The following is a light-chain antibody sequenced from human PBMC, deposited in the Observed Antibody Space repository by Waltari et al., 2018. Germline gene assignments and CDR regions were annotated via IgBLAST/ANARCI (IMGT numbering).Light chain of an antibody. V-gene: IGLV1-40*01. CDR2: GNR. J-gene: IGLJ2*01. Sequence: QSVLTQPPSVSGAPGQRVTIPCTGSSSNIGAGYNVHWYQQLPGTAPKILIYGNRNRPSGCPDRCAGSKSGTAASLAITGLQAEDEADYYCQSYDSSLSVVFGGGTRLTVL. CDR1: SSNIGAGYN. CDR3: QSYDSSLSVV.